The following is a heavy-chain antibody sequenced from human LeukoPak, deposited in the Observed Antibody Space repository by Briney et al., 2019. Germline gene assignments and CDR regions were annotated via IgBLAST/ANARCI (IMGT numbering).Heavy chain of an antibody. Sequence: ASVKVSCKASGYTFTSYGISWVRQAPGQGLEWMGWISAYNGNTTYAQKLQGRVTMTTDTSTSTAYMELRSLRSDDTAVYYCARDNYGDYEVGNWFDPWGQGTLVTVSS. CDR2: ISAYNGNT. CDR3: ARDNYGDYEVGNWFDP. V-gene: IGHV1-18*01. CDR1: GYTFTSYG. D-gene: IGHD4-17*01. J-gene: IGHJ5*02.